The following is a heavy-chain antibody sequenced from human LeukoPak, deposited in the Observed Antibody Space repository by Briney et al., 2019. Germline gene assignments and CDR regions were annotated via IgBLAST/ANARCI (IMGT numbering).Heavy chain of an antibody. CDR1: GGSFSGYY. J-gene: IGHJ4*02. Sequence: SETLCLTCAVYGGSFSGYYWSWIRQPPGKGLEWIGEINHSGSTNYNPSLKSRVTISVDTSKNQFSLKLSSVTAADTAVYYCARRRVDILTGFDYWGQGTLVTVSS. CDR3: ARRRVDILTGFDY. CDR2: INHSGST. D-gene: IGHD3-9*01. V-gene: IGHV4-34*01.